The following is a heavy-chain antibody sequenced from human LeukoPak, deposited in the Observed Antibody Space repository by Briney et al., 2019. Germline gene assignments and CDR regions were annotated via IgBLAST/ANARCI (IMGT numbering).Heavy chain of an antibody. CDR2: ISSSSSYI. V-gene: IGHV3-21*01. Sequence: GGSLRLSCAASGFTFSSYETNWVRQAPGKGLEWVSSISSSSSYIYYADSVKGRFTISRDNAKNSLYLQMNSLRAEDTAVYYCARDYGAPFGGLDYWGQGTLVTVSS. CDR3: ARDYGAPFGGLDY. J-gene: IGHJ4*02. D-gene: IGHD3-16*01. CDR1: GFTFSSYE.